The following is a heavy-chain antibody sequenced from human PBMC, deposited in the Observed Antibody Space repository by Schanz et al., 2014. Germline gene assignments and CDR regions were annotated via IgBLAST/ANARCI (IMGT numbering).Heavy chain of an antibody. D-gene: IGHD3-22*01. CDR2: LYIGGGST. V-gene: IGHV3-NL1*01. CDR1: GFTFSDHH. J-gene: IGHJ6*02. Sequence: VQVVESGGGLVQPGGSLRLSCAASGFTFSDHHMDWVRQAPGKGLEWVSSLYIGGGSTRYADSVKGRFIISRDNSKNTLFLQVNSLRAEDTAVYYCAKDHFGHYDSSGCSDCYYYGMDVWGQGTTVTVSS. CDR3: AKDHFGHYDSSGCSDCYYYGMDV.